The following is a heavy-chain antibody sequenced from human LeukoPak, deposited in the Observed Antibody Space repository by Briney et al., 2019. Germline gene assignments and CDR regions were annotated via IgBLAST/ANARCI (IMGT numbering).Heavy chain of an antibody. V-gene: IGHV4-39*07. CDR1: GGSISSSSYY. J-gene: IGHJ6*03. CDR3: ARVSWFPGTSYYYMDV. Sequence: PSETLSLTCTVSGGSISSSSYYWGWIRQPPGKGLEWIGRIYYSGSTYYNPSLKSRVTISVDTSKNQFSLKLSSVTAADTGVYYCARVSWFPGTSYYYMDVWGKGTTVTVSS. D-gene: IGHD1-1*01. CDR2: IYYSGST.